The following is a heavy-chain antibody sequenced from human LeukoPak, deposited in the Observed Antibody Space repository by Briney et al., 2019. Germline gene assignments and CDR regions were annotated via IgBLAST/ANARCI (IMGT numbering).Heavy chain of an antibody. V-gene: IGHV3-64*01. J-gene: IGHJ4*02. CDR2: ISSNGGST. Sequence: GGSLRLSCAASGFTFSSYSMNWVRQAPGKGLEYVSAISSNGGSTYYANSVKGRFTISRDNSKNTLYLQMGGLRAEDMAVYYCARDLTGTTSVWGQGTLVTVSS. D-gene: IGHD1-20*01. CDR3: ARDLTGTTSV. CDR1: GFTFSSYS.